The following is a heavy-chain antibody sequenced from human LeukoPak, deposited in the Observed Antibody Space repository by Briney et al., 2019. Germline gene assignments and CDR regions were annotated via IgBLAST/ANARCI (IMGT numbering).Heavy chain of an antibody. Sequence: PSETLSLTCTVSGGSISSGDYYWSWIRQPPGKGLEWIGYIYYSGSTYYNPSLKSRVTISVDTSKNQFSLKLSSVTAADTAVYYCARKKWLSHSKNSYYFDYWGQGTLVTVSS. D-gene: IGHD3-22*01. J-gene: IGHJ4*02. CDR1: GGSISSGDYY. CDR2: IYYSGST. CDR3: ARKKWLSHSKNSYYFDY. V-gene: IGHV4-30-4*08.